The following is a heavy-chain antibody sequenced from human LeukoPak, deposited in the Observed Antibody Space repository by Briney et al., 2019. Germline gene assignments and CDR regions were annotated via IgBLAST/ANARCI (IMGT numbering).Heavy chain of an antibody. J-gene: IGHJ2*01. CDR2: IYYSGST. Sequence: PSETLSLTCSVSGGSISSYYWSWIRQPPGKGLEWIGYIYYSGSTHYNPSLKSRVTITVDTSKNQFSLKLSSVTAADTAVYFCARRGDAGYWYFDLWGRGTMVTVSS. D-gene: IGHD3-10*01. CDR1: GGSISSYY. V-gene: IGHV4-59*01. CDR3: ARRGDAGYWYFDL.